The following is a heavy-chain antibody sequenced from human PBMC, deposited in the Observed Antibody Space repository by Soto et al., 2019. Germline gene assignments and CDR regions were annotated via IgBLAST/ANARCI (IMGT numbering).Heavy chain of an antibody. CDR2: ISGSGGST. J-gene: IGHJ4*02. CDR3: AKDPYPGIAAAGTFYFDY. V-gene: IGHV3-23*01. D-gene: IGHD6-13*01. CDR1: GFTFSSYA. Sequence: PGGSLRLSCAASGFTFSSYAMSWVRQAPGKGLEWVSAISGSGGSTYYADSVKGRFTISRDNSKNTLYLQMNSLRAEDTAVYYCAKDPYPGIAAAGTFYFDYWGQGTLVTVSS.